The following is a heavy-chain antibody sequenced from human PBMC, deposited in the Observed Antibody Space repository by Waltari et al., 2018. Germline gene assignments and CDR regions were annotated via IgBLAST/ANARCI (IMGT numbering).Heavy chain of an antibody. D-gene: IGHD3-22*01. J-gene: IGHJ4*02. CDR3: ARSYYDSSGYWGVYYFDY. V-gene: IGHV4-59*01. CDR2: IYYSGST. Sequence: PGKGLEWIGYIYYSGSTNYNPSRKSRVTRAVDTSKNQFSLKLSSVTAADTAVYYCARSYYDSSGYWGVYYFDYWGQGTLVTVSS.